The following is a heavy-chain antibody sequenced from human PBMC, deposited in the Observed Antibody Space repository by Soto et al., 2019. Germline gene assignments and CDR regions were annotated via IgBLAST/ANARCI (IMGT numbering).Heavy chain of an antibody. J-gene: IGHJ4*02. Sequence: QVQLVQSGAEVKRPGSSVKVSCKASGDTFTFYSINWVRQAPGLGLEWMGRINPILSMSNYAQSLQGRVTMTADKSTSTAYMELSSLRSEDTAIYYCASSYGSGYRALDYWGQGALVTVSS. CDR3: ASSYGSGYRALDY. D-gene: IGHD3-10*01. V-gene: IGHV1-69*02. CDR2: INPILSMS. CDR1: GDTFTFYS.